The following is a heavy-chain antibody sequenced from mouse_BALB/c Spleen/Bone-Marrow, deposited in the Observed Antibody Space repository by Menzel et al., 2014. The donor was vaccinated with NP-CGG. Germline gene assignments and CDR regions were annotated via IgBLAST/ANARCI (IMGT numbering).Heavy chain of an antibody. J-gene: IGHJ3*01. CDR3: ARGSDGFAY. CDR1: GFNIKDTY. CDR2: IDPANGNT. Sequence: VQLQQPGAELVKPGASVKLSCTASGFNIKDTYMHWVKQRPEQGLEWIGRIDPANGNTKYDPKFQGKATITADTSSNTAYPQLSSLTSEDTAVYYCARGSDGFAYWGQGTLVTVSA. V-gene: IGHV14-3*02.